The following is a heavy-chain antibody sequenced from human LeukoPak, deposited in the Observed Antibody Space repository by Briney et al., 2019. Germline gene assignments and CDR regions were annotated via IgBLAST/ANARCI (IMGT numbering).Heavy chain of an antibody. CDR3: ARFDIVEEGGPDY. CDR1: GGAISRGDYY. D-gene: IGHD2-15*01. V-gene: IGHV4-30-4*01. Sequence: SQTLSLTCNVSGGAISRGDYYRSWIRQPPGKGLEWIGYIYHSGSTYYNPSLKSRITISVDTSKNQFSLKVTSVAAADTATYYCARFDIVEEGGPDYWGQGTLVTVSS. J-gene: IGHJ4*02. CDR2: IYHSGST.